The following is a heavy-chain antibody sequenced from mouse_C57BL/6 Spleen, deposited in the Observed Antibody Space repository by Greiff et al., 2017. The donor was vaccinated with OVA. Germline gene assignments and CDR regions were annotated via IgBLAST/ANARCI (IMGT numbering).Heavy chain of an antibody. V-gene: IGHV1-69*01. J-gene: IGHJ2*01. Sequence: QVPVKQPGAELVMPGASVKLSCKASGYTFTSYWMHWVKQRPGQGLEWIGEIDPSDSYTNYNQKFKGKSTLTVDKSSSTAYMQLSSLTSEDSAVYYCAREDYWGQGTTLTVSS. CDR1: GYTFTSYW. CDR2: IDPSDSYT. CDR3: AREDY.